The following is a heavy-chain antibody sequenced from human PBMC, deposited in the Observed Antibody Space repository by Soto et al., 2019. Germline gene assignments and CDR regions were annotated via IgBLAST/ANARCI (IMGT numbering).Heavy chain of an antibody. J-gene: IGHJ4*02. CDR2: ISSSSSTI. Sequence: GGSLRLSCAASGFTFSSYSMNWVRQAPGKGLEWVSYISSSSSTIYYADSVKGRFTISRDNAKNSLYLQMNSLRDEDKAVYYCARDKSSGLLEWLPNDYWGQGTLVTVSS. CDR3: ARDKSSGLLEWLPNDY. CDR1: GFTFSSYS. V-gene: IGHV3-48*02. D-gene: IGHD3-3*01.